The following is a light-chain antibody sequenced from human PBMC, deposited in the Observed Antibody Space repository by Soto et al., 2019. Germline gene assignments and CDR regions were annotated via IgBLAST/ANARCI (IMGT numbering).Light chain of an antibody. CDR2: AAS. CDR3: LQHNTYPYT. J-gene: IGKJ2*01. Sequence: DIQMTQSPSSLSASVGDRLTITCRASQAISNLLGWFQHKPGKAPKRLIYAASSLQGGVPSRFSGSGSGTEFTLTITGLQPEDFADYYCLQHNTYPYTFGQGTKLEIK. V-gene: IGKV1-17*01. CDR1: QAISNL.